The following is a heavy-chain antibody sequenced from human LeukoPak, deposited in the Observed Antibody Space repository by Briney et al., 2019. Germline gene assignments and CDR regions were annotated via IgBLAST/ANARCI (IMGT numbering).Heavy chain of an antibody. J-gene: IGHJ4*02. D-gene: IGHD2-2*01. V-gene: IGHV3-74*01. CDR2: INSAGNTT. CDR1: GFTFSGYW. CDR3: WVPATAGEGDY. Sequence: GGSLRLSCAASGFTFSGYWTHWVRQAPGKGLVWVSRINSAGNTTNYADSVKGRFTISRDNAKNTLYLQMNSLRAEDTAVYYCWVPATAGEGDYWGQGTLVTVSS.